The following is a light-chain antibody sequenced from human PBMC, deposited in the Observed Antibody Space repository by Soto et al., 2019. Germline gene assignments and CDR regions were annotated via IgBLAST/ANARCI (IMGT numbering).Light chain of an antibody. CDR2: GVS. CDR1: NSDVGGYNY. J-gene: IGLJ1*01. CDR3: QSYDSTLSARYV. V-gene: IGLV2-11*01. Sequence: QSVLTQPRSVSGSPGQSVTISCTGTNSDVGGYNYVSWYQQYPGKAPKLMISGVSERPSGVPDRFSGSKSGNTASLTISGLQAEDEADYYCQSYDSTLSARYVFGTGTKLTVL.